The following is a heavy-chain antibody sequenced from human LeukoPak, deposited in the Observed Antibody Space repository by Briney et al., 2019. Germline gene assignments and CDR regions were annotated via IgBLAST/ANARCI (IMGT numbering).Heavy chain of an antibody. V-gene: IGHV3-23*01. CDR3: EKERAVRSGWDDFES. J-gene: IGHJ4*02. D-gene: IGHD6-19*01. CDR1: GFTFSTYA. Sequence: PGGSLRLSCAASGFTFSTYAMSWVRQAPGKGLEWVSAISGSGGSTYYADSVKGRFTISRDNSKNTLYLQMNSLRAEDTAGYYCEKERAVRSGWDDFESWGPGTLVTVSS. CDR2: ISGSGGST.